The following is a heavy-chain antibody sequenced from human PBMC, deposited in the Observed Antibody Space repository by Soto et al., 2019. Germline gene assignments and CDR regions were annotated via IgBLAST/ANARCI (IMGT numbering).Heavy chain of an antibody. CDR1: GFTFSNAW. V-gene: IGHV3-15*01. CDR2: IKSKTDGGTT. CDR3: TTRGIVGAKSPDY. Sequence: PGGSLRLSCAASGFTFSNAWMSWVRQAPGKGLEGVGRIKSKTDGGTTDYAAPVKGRFTISRDDSKNTLYLQMNSLKTEDTAVYYCTTRGIVGAKSPDYWGQGTLVTVSS. J-gene: IGHJ4*02. D-gene: IGHD1-26*01.